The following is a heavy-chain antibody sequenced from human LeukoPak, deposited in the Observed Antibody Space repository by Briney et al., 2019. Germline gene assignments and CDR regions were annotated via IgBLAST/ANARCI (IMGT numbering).Heavy chain of an antibody. Sequence: GKALKISWKGSGYSFTSYWIGWVRQMPGKGLEWMGIIYPGDSDTRYSPPFQGQVTISADQSISTAYLKWSSLKASDTAMYYCARPQNYGDYFDYWGQGTLVTVSS. CDR2: IYPGDSDT. CDR3: ARPQNYGDYFDY. CDR1: GYSFTSYW. J-gene: IGHJ4*02. V-gene: IGHV5-51*01. D-gene: IGHD4-17*01.